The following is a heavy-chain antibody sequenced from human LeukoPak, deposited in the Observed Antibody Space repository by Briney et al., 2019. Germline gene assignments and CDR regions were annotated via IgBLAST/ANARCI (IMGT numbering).Heavy chain of an antibody. CDR1: GFTVSSNS. Sequence: GGSLRLSCTVSGFTVSSNSMSWVRQAPGKGLEWVSFIYSDNTHYSDSVKGRFTISRDNSKNTLYLQLNSLRAEDTAVYYCAGRAGAYSHPYDYWGQGTLVTVSS. V-gene: IGHV3-53*01. CDR2: IYSDNT. J-gene: IGHJ4*02. D-gene: IGHD4/OR15-4a*01. CDR3: AGRAGAYSHPYDY.